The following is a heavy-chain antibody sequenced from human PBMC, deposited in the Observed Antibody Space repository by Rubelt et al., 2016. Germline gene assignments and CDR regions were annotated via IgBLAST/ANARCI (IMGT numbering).Heavy chain of an antibody. Sequence: GGSLRLSCVGSGFSFGSHWMSWVRQAPGKGLEWVASIKQLGSEKHYVDSVRARFTISRDDARSSLFLQMNSLRADDTAVYYCAREEYSGYTNDYWGQGTLVTVSS. CDR2: IKQLGSEK. CDR3: AREEYSGYTNDY. D-gene: IGHD1-26*01. J-gene: IGHJ4*02. V-gene: IGHV3-7*01. CDR1: GFSFGSHW.